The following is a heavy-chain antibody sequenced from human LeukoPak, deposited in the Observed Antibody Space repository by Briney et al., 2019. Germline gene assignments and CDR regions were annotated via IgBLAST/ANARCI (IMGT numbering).Heavy chain of an antibody. Sequence: SETLSLTCTVSGASMRRYYWTWIRQPAGKGLVWIGRIYSSGSTNYNPSLKSRVAMSVDTSKNQFSLKLSSVTAADTAVYYCARENPVGDSYGPVYFDYWGQGTLATVSS. CDR3: ARENPVGDSYGPVYFDY. D-gene: IGHD5-18*01. CDR1: GASMRRYY. J-gene: IGHJ4*02. V-gene: IGHV4-4*07. CDR2: IYSSGST.